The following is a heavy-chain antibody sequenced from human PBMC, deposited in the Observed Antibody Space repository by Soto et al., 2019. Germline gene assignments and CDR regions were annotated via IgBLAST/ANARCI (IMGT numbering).Heavy chain of an antibody. J-gene: IGHJ4*02. V-gene: IGHV3-30*18. CDR2: ISYDGSNK. CDR3: AKGGRQQLVPRDLYYFDY. Sequence: QVQLVESGGGVVQPGRSLRLSCAASGFTFSSYGMHWVRQAPGKGLEWVAVISYDGSNKYYADSVKGRFTISRDNSKNTLYLQMNSLRAEDTAVYYCAKGGRQQLVPRDLYYFDYWGQGTLVTVSS. D-gene: IGHD6-13*01. CDR1: GFTFSSYG.